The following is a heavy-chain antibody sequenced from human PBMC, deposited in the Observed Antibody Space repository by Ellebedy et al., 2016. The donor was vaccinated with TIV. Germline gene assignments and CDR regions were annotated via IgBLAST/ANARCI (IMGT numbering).Heavy chain of an antibody. J-gene: IGHJ5*02. Sequence: AASVKVSCKASGYTFTSHFIHWVRQAPGQGLEWMGIINPTDGTTNYAEKFQGRVTMTRDTSTSTVYMELSRLRSEDTAVYFCARDEDSGSYFCDLWGQGTLVTVSS. CDR2: INPTDGTT. CDR3: ARDEDSGSYFCDL. CDR1: GYTFTSHF. V-gene: IGHV1-46*01. D-gene: IGHD1-26*01.